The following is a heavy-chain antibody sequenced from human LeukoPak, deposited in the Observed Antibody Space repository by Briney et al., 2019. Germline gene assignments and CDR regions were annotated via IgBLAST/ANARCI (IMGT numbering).Heavy chain of an antibody. Sequence: GASVKVSCKASGYTFTSYYMHWVRQAPGQGLEWMGIINPSGGSTSYAQKFQGRVTMTRDTSTSTVYMELSSLRSEDTAVYYCARGSDVLRFLEWLPEDAFDIWGQGTMVTVSS. CDR3: ARGSDVLRFLEWLPEDAFDI. V-gene: IGHV1-46*01. CDR2: INPSGGST. CDR1: GYTFTSYY. D-gene: IGHD3-3*01. J-gene: IGHJ3*02.